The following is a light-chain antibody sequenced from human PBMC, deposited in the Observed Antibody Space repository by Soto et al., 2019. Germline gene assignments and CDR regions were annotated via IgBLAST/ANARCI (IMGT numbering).Light chain of an antibody. CDR1: QSVSSSY. V-gene: IGKV3-20*01. CDR3: QQYGVSPIS. Sequence: DIGVSLSLVTLSWSKRERATLXCRASQSVSSSYLSWYQQKPGQAPRLLIYGASTRATGIPARFSGSGSGTEYTLTITRLEPEDFAVYSCQQYGVSPISFGQGTRLEIK. CDR2: GAS. J-gene: IGKJ5*01.